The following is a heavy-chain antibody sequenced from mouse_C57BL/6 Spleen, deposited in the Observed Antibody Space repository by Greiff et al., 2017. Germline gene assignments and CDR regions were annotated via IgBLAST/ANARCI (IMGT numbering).Heavy chain of an antibody. J-gene: IGHJ4*01. CDR1: GYTFTDYY. V-gene: IGHV1-76*01. Sequence: QVQLQQSGAELVRPGASVKLSCKASGYTFTDYYINWVKQRPGQGLEWIARIYPGSGNTYYNEKFKGKATLTAEKSSSTAYMHLSSLTSEDSAVYFCASPITTVVASMDYWGQGTSVTVSS. CDR2: IYPGSGNT. D-gene: IGHD1-1*01. CDR3: ASPITTVVASMDY.